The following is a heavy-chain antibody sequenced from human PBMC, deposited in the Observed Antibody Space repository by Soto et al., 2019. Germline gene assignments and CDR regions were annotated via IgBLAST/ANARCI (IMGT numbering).Heavy chain of an antibody. CDR2: ISGSGGST. J-gene: IGHJ4*02. CDR3: AKAGRLKWLLLDYFDY. V-gene: IGHV3-23*01. CDR1: EFTFSSYA. Sequence: PGGSLRHSWAASEFTFSSYAISWVRQAPGTGLEWVSAISGSGGSTYYADSVKGRFTISRDNSKNTLYLQMNSLRAEDTAVYYCAKAGRLKWLLLDYFDYWGQGTLVTVSS. D-gene: IGHD3-22*01.